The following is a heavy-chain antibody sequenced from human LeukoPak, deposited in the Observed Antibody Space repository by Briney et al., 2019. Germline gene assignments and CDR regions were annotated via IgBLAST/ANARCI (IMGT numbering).Heavy chain of an antibody. J-gene: IGHJ6*02. CDR3: ARAGSGNRWANYGMDA. V-gene: IGHV3-13*01. D-gene: IGHD1-1*01. CDR2: IGTVADT. CDR1: GFTFSSYD. Sequence: GGSLRLTCAGSGFTFSSYDMHWVRQVTGKGLEWVSAIGTVADTYYPDSVKGRFTISRENAKNSLYLQMNSLRVGDTAVYYCARAGSGNRWANYGMDAWGQGTTVIVSS.